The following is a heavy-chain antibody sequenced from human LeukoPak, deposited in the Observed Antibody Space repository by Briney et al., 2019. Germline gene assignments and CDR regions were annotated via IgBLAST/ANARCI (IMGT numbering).Heavy chain of an antibody. Sequence: GGSLRLSCAASGFTFSSYSMNWVRQAPGKGLEWVSGISGSGGRTYYADSVKGRFTISRDNSKNTLYLQMDSLRAEDTAVYYCAKDERNWNYNLASQTYDWGQGTLVTVSS. J-gene: IGHJ4*02. V-gene: IGHV3-23*01. D-gene: IGHD1-7*01. CDR1: GFTFSSYS. CDR2: ISGSGGRT. CDR3: AKDERNWNYNLASQTYD.